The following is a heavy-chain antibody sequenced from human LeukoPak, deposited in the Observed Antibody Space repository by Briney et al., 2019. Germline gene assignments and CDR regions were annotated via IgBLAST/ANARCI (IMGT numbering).Heavy chain of an antibody. CDR1: GGSISSGSYY. CDR2: IYSGGRT. CDR3: ARYYYDSSGHPYYFDY. D-gene: IGHD3-22*01. Sequence: PSETLSLTCTVSGGSISSGSYYWAWIRQPPGKGLEWVSVIYSGGRTYYADSVKGRFTISRDNSKNTVYLQMNSLRAEDTAVYYCARYYYDSSGHPYYFDYWGQGTLVTVSS. J-gene: IGHJ4*02. V-gene: IGHV3-53*03.